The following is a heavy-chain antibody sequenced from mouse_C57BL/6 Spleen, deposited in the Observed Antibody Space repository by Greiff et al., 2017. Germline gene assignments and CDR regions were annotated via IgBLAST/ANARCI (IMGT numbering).Heavy chain of an antibody. V-gene: IGHV1-18*01. D-gene: IGHD2-1*01. Sequence: EVQLQQSGPELVKPGASVKIPCKASGYTFTDYNMDWVKQSHGKSLEWIGDINPNNGGTIYNQKFKGKATLTVDKSSSTAYMELRSLTSEDTAVYYCARVYGNYSYAMDYWGQGTSVTVSS. CDR1: GYTFTDYN. J-gene: IGHJ4*01. CDR3: ARVYGNYSYAMDY. CDR2: INPNNGGT.